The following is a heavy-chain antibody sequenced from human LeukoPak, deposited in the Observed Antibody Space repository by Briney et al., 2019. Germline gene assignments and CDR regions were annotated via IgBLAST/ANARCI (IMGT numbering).Heavy chain of an antibody. D-gene: IGHD3-22*01. J-gene: IGHJ4*02. Sequence: GASVKVSCKASGYTFTSYGISWVRQAPGQGLEWMGWISAYNGNTNYAQKLQGRVTMTTDTSTSTAYMELRSLRSDDTAVYYCARDYRRYYDSSGYFLTLVYWGQGTLVTVSS. CDR1: GYTFTSYG. CDR2: ISAYNGNT. V-gene: IGHV1-18*01. CDR3: ARDYRRYYDSSGYFLTLVY.